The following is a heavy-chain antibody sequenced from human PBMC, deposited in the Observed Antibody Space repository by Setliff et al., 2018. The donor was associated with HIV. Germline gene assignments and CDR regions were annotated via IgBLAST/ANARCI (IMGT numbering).Heavy chain of an antibody. D-gene: IGHD3-22*01. J-gene: IGHJ4*02. CDR2: INPNSGGT. Sequence: GASVKVSCKASGYTFTGYYMHWVRRAPGQGLEWMGWINPNSGGTTYAQKFQGRVTMTTDTSTYTAFMELRSLRSDDTAVYYCARGMDYYDTSGYYQYYFDYWGQGTLVTV. V-gene: IGHV1-2*02. CDR1: GYTFTGYY. CDR3: ARGMDYYDTSGYYQYYFDY.